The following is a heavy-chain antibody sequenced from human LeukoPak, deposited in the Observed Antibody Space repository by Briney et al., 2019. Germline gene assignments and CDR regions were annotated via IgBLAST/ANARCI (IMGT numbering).Heavy chain of an antibody. CDR2: INPSGGST. CDR1: GYTFTSYY. Sequence: ASVKVSCKASGYTFTSYYLHWVRQASGQGLEWMGLINPSGGSTFYAQKFQGRVTMTTDTSTSTAYMELRSLRSDDTAVYYCAREPGYCSSTSCYELDYWGQGTLVTVSS. CDR3: AREPGYCSSTSCYELDY. D-gene: IGHD2-2*01. V-gene: IGHV1-46*01. J-gene: IGHJ4*02.